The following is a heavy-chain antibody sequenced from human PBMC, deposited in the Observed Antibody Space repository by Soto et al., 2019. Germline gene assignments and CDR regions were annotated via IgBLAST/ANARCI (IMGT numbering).Heavy chain of an antibody. D-gene: IGHD3-9*01. CDR3: AKGRTTFDWLSIYYYYGMDV. V-gene: IGHV3-30*18. Sequence: GGSLRLSCAASGFTFSTHGMHWVRQAPGKGLEWFALISYDGSHKYYADSVKGRFTISRDNAKNSLYLQMNSLRAEDTALYYCAKGRTTFDWLSIYYYYGMDVWGQGTTVTVSS. CDR1: GFTFSTHG. J-gene: IGHJ6*02. CDR2: ISYDGSHK.